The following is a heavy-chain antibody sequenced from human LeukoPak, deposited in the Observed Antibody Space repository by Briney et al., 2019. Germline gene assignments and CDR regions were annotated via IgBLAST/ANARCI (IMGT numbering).Heavy chain of an antibody. CDR1: GGSNNSYY. CDR2: THPSGNS. CDR3: ARKAPKKGWFDP. Sequence: SETLSLSCTVSGGSNNSYYWSWIRQPPRKGLEWIGYTHPSGNSNYSPSLKSRVTISIDTSRNQFSLKLSSVAAADPAVYYCARKAPKKGWFDPWGQGTLVTVSS. J-gene: IGHJ5*02. V-gene: IGHV4-4*09.